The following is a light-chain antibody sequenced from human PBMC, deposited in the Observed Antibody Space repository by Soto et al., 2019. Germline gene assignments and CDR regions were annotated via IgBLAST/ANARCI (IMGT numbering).Light chain of an antibody. Sequence: EIVFTQSPATLSLSPGERATLSCRVSQSVSSNLAWYQQKPGQAPRLLIYGASTRANGIPARFSGSGSGTELTLTISSLQSQDFAFYACQQYNNWLMITFGQGTRLEIK. CDR1: QSVSSN. CDR2: GAS. J-gene: IGKJ5*01. CDR3: QQYNNWLMIT. V-gene: IGKV3-15*01.